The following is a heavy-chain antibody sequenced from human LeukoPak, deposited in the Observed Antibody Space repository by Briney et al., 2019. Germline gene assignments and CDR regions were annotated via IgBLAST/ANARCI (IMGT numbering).Heavy chain of an antibody. Sequence: PSETLSLTCAVYGGSFSGYYWCWIRQPPGKGLEWIGEINHSGSTNYNPSLKSRVTISVDTSKNQFSLKLSSVTAADTAVYYCAREVRGSWAAFDIWGQGTMVTVSS. CDR1: GGSFSGYY. V-gene: IGHV4-34*01. CDR3: AREVRGSWAAFDI. CDR2: INHSGST. D-gene: IGHD6-13*01. J-gene: IGHJ3*02.